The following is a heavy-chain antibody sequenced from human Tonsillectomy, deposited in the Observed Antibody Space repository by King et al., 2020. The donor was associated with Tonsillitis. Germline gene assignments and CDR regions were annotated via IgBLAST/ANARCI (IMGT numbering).Heavy chain of an antibody. CDR3: ARDSRSAEYYYYSSGYYEDWYFDL. V-gene: IGHV3-21*01. D-gene: IGHD3-22*01. J-gene: IGHJ2*01. CDR1: GFTFSSYS. CDR2: ISSSSSYI. Sequence: QLVQSGGGLVKPGGSLRLSCAASGFTFSSYSMNWVRQAPGKGLEWVSSISSSSSYIYYADSVKGRFTISRDNAKNSLYLQMNSLRAEDTAVYYCARDSRSAEYYYYSSGYYEDWYFDLWGRGTLVTVSS.